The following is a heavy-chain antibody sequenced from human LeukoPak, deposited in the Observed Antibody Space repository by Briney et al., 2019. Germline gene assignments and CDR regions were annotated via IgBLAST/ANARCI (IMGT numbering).Heavy chain of an antibody. Sequence: PGGSLRLSCAASGFTFDDYAMHWVRQAPGKGLEWVSGISWNSGSIGYADSVKGRFTISRDNAKNSLYLQMNSLRAEDTAVYYCARSLYDSSGYYVSGNYYFDYWGQGTLVTVSS. J-gene: IGHJ4*02. D-gene: IGHD3-22*01. CDR2: ISWNSGSI. CDR1: GFTFDDYA. CDR3: ARSLYDSSGYYVSGNYYFDY. V-gene: IGHV3-9*01.